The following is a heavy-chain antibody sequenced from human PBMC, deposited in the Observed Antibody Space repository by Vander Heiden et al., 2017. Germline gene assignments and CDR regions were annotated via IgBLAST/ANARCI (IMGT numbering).Heavy chain of an antibody. V-gene: IGHV3-23*01. D-gene: IGHD2-15*01. J-gene: IGHJ6*02. CDR1: GFPFSSYA. CDR3: AKEVVAGAYYGMDV. Sequence: EVQLLESGGGLVQPGGSLRLSCAASGFPFSSYAMSWVRQAQGKGREWVSAISGSGGSTYYADAVKGRFTISRDNSKNTLYLQMNSLRAEDTAVYYCAKEVVAGAYYGMDVWGQGTTVTVSS. CDR2: ISGSGGST.